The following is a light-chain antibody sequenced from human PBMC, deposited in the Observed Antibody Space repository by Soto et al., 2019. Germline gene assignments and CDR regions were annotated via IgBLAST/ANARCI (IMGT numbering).Light chain of an antibody. J-gene: IGLJ2*01. CDR3: SAYTVSSPYVV. Sequence: QSVLTQPASVSGSPGQSITISCTGTSTDVGAYPYVSWYQHHPGKAPKLILYDVRDRPSGVSNRFSGSKSGNTASLSSSGLQAEDEADYYCSAYTVSSPYVVLGGGAKLTVL. CDR2: DVR. V-gene: IGLV2-14*03. CDR1: STDVGAYPY.